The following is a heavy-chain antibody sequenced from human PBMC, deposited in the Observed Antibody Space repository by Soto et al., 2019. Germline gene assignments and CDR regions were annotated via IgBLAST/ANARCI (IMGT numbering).Heavy chain of an antibody. CDR2: VYYSGTT. Sequence: QVQLQESGPGLVKPSETLSLTCFVSGASVSGGSYYWSWIRQPPGKGLEWIGYVYYSGTTDYSPSLKSRVTISVDTSKNQFSLRLTSVTAADSGVYYCAREVDCGGDFGLWGRGTLVTVSS. CDR3: AREVDCGGDFGL. V-gene: IGHV4-61*01. D-gene: IGHD2-21*01. CDR1: GASVSGGSYY. J-gene: IGHJ2*01.